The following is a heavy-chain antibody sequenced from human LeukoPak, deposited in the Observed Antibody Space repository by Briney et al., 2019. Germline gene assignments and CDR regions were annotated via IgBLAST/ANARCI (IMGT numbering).Heavy chain of an antibody. Sequence: SVKVSCKASGGTFSSYAISWVRQAPGQGLEWMGGIIPIFGTANYAQKFQGRVTITTDESASTAYMELSSLRSEDTAVYYCASPPGYCSSTSCNGAFDIWGQGTMVTVSS. D-gene: IGHD2-2*01. V-gene: IGHV1-69*05. CDR3: ASPPGYCSSTSCNGAFDI. CDR2: IIPIFGTA. J-gene: IGHJ3*02. CDR1: GGTFSSYA.